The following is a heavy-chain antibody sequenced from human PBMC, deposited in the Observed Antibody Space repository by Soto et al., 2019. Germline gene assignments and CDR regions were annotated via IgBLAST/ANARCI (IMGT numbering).Heavy chain of an antibody. CDR2: ISSSGSDI. D-gene: IGHD6-13*01. CDR3: ARGRGAAAGTTDI. Sequence: PGGSLRRSCAASGFTFSSYSMNWVRQAPGKGLEWVSYISSSGSDIYYTDSVKGRFTISRDNAKNSLYLQMNSLRADDTAVYYCARGRGAAAGTTDIWGQGTMVTVSS. V-gene: IGHV3-48*01. J-gene: IGHJ3*02. CDR1: GFTFSSYS.